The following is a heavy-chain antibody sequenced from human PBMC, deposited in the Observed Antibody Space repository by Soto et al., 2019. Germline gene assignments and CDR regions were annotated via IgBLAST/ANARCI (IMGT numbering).Heavy chain of an antibody. D-gene: IGHD2-2*01. CDR1: GGTFSSYT. CDR2: IIPILGIA. V-gene: IGHV1-69*08. J-gene: IGHJ6*02. CDR3: AIDPVPLHILPPAYYYGLDV. Sequence: QVQLVQSGAEVKKPGSSVKVSCKASGGTFSSYTISWVRQAPGQGLEWMGRIIPILGIANYAQKFQGRVTITAYKSTSTSYMELSSQRSDYTALYYCAIDPVPLHILPPAYYYGLDVWGQGTTVTVS.